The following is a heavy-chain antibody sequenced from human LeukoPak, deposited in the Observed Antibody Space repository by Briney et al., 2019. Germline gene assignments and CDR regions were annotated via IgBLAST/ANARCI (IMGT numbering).Heavy chain of an antibody. Sequence: SETLSLTCTVSGGSISSHYWSWIRQPPGKGLEWIGYIYHSGSTNYNPSLKSRVTISVDTSKNQFSLKLSSVTAADTAVYYCARAYTLGYCSSTSCHEHFDIWGQGTMVTVSS. CDR2: IYHSGST. J-gene: IGHJ3*02. CDR3: ARAYTLGYCSSTSCHEHFDI. D-gene: IGHD2-2*01. V-gene: IGHV4-59*11. CDR1: GGSISSHY.